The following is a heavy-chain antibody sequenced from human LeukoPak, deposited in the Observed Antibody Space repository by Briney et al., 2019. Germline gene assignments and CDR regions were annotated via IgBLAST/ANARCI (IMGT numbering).Heavy chain of an antibody. J-gene: IGHJ4*02. CDR1: GGSISSYY. V-gene: IGHV4-59*01. D-gene: IGHD4-17*01. CDR3: ARARPSANDYGDYATYYFDY. Sequence: SETLSLTCTVSGGSISSYYWSWIRQPPGKGLEWIGYIYYSGSTNYNPSLKSRVTISVDTSKNQFSLKLSSVTAADTAVYYCARARPSANDYGDYATYYFDYWGQGTLVTVSS. CDR2: IYYSGST.